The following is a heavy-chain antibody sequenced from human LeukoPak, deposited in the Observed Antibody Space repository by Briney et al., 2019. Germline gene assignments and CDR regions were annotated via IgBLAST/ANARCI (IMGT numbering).Heavy chain of an antibody. CDR2: INPNSGGT. CDR3: ARGSSYRSDH. Sequence: VASVKVSCKASGYTLTGYYVHWVRQAPGQGLEWMGWINPNSGGTNYAQKFQGRVTMTRDTSISTAYMELTRLRSDDTAVYYCARGSSYRSDHWGQGTLVTVSS. J-gene: IGHJ4*02. CDR1: GYTLTGYY. D-gene: IGHD1-26*01. V-gene: IGHV1-2*02.